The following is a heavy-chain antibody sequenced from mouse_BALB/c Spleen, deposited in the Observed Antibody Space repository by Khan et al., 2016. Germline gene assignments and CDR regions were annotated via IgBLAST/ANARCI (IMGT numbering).Heavy chain of an antibody. CDR1: GFTFSGFW. CDR3: IRYNYYYGYVDV. D-gene: IGHD1-3*01. J-gene: IGHJ1*01. CDR2: INSDGSAI. V-gene: IGHV11-2*02. Sequence: EVQLLETGGGLVQPGGSRGLSCEGSGFTFSGFWMSWVRQTPGKTLEWIGDINSDGSAINYAPSITDRFNIFRDNDKSTLYLKCGNVRSEDTATYFWIRYNYYYGYVDVWGAGTTVTVSS.